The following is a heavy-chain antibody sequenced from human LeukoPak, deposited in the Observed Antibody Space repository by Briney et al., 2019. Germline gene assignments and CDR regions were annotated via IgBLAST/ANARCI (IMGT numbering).Heavy chain of an antibody. CDR1: GGSISSSSYY. J-gene: IGHJ4*02. V-gene: IGHV4-39*07. CDR2: IYYSGST. Sequence: PSETLSLTCTVSGGSISSSSYYWGWIRQPPGKGLEWIGSIYYSGSTYYNPSLKSRITISVDTSKNQFSLKLSSVTAADTAVYYCARDVAAAGTNEWGQGTLVTVSS. D-gene: IGHD6-13*01. CDR3: ARDVAAAGTNE.